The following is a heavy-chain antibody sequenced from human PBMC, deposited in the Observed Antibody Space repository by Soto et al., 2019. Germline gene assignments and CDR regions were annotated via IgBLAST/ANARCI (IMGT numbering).Heavy chain of an antibody. Sequence: QVQLVQSGGEVKKPGASVNISCKATGYTFISYSITWVRQAPGQGLEWRGWISTYNGNTKYAQSLQGRVTLTRDTSTNTAFMEIRGLRSDDTAIYYCAREGAHSTGWYDYFDQWGQGTLVDVSS. CDR1: GYTFISYS. V-gene: IGHV1-18*04. CDR3: AREGAHSTGWYDYFDQ. J-gene: IGHJ4*02. CDR2: ISTYNGNT. D-gene: IGHD6-13*01.